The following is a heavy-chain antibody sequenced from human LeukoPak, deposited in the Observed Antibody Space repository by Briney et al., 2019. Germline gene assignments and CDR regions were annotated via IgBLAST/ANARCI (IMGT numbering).Heavy chain of an antibody. D-gene: IGHD5-18*01. CDR2: IYYSGST. V-gene: IGHV4-39*01. CDR1: GCSISSSSYH. J-gene: IGHJ4*02. CDR3: ARPGAMVSVGYFDY. Sequence: SATLSLTCPVSGCSISSSSYHWGWIRQPPGKGLEWIGSIYYSGSTYYNPSLKSRVTISIYTAKNQFSLKLSTVTAADTAVYYCARPGAMVSVGYFDYWGQGTLVTVSS.